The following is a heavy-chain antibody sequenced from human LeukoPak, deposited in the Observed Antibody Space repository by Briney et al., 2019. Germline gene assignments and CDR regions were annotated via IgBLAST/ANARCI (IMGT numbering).Heavy chain of an antibody. CDR2: IYTSGST. V-gene: IGHV4-61*02. D-gene: IGHD3-22*01. CDR1: GGSISSGSYY. CDR3: TREVSGSQDY. Sequence: SQTLSLTCTVSGGSISSGSYYWSWIRQPAGKGLEWIGRIYTSGSTNYNPSLKSRVTMSVDTSKNQFSLNLTSVTAADTAVYYCTREVSGSQDYWGQGTLVTVSS. J-gene: IGHJ4*02.